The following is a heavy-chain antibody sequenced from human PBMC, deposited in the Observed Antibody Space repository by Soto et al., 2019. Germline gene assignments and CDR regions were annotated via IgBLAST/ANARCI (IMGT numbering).Heavy chain of an antibody. J-gene: IGHJ6*03. D-gene: IGHD6-25*01. CDR3: AREAASDPSFYYHYMDV. V-gene: IGHV1-8*01. CDR1: GSTFTNYN. Sequence: QEQLVQSGAEVKKPGAPVKVSCKASGSTFTNYNINWVRQATGRGLEWMGWMNPKTGNTGYAEKFQGRVTMTRNSSINTAFMELSGLRSEDTAVYYCAREAASDPSFYYHYMDVWGKGTTVTVSS. CDR2: MNPKTGNT.